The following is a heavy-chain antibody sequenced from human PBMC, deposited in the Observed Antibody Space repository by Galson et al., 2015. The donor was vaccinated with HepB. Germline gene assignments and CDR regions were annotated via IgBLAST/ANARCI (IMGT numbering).Heavy chain of an antibody. Sequence: SLRLSCAASGFTFGDTTMTWVRQAPGKGLEWVSGITSRSNNTFYTDSVKGRFSISRDNAKNLLFLQMSSLRAEDTAIYYCAKGYGSVDRWGQGILVTFSS. CDR1: GFTFGDTT. J-gene: IGHJ4*02. CDR2: ITSRSNNT. CDR3: AKGYGSVDR. V-gene: IGHV3-21*04. D-gene: IGHD5-18*01.